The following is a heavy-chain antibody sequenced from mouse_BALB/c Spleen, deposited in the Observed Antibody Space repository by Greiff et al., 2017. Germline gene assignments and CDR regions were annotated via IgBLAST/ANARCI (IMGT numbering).Heavy chain of an antibody. CDR3: ASYGSSYRFAY. CDR2: IDPANGYT. Sequence: EVQLQQSGAELVQPGASVKFSCTASGFNFNDTYMHWVQQRPEQGLEWIGRIDPANGYTKYDPKFQGKATITADTSSNTAYLQLSSLTAGDTAVYYCASYGSSYRFAYWGQGTLVTVSA. CDR1: GFNFNDTY. D-gene: IGHD1-1*01. V-gene: IGHV14-3*02. J-gene: IGHJ3*01.